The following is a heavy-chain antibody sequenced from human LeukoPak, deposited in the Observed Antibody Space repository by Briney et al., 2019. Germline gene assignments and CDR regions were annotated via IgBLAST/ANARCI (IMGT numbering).Heavy chain of an antibody. V-gene: IGHV4-39*01. CDR1: GGSISSSSYY. J-gene: IGHJ4*02. CDR2: IYYSGST. CDR3: ARRGGRAYGSGSYYTNLHLYYFDY. Sequence: SETLSLTCTVSGGSISSSSYYWGWIRQPPGKGLEWIGSIYYSGSTYYNPSLKSRVTISVDTSKNQFSLKLSSVTAADTAVYYCARRGGRAYGSGSYYTNLHLYYFDYWGQGTLVTVSS. D-gene: IGHD3-10*01.